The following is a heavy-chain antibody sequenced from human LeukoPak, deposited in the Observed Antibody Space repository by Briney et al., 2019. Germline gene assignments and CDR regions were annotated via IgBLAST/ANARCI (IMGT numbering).Heavy chain of an antibody. J-gene: IGHJ4*02. CDR3: ARDSYYYDSSTPFDY. V-gene: IGHV1-18*01. CDR1: GYTFTSYG. Sequence: ASVKVSCKASGYTFTSYGISWARQAPGQGLEWMGWISAYNGNTNYAQKLQGRVTMTTDTSTSTAYMELRSLRSDDTAVYYCARDSYYYDSSTPFDYWGQGTLVTVSS. D-gene: IGHD3-22*01. CDR2: ISAYNGNT.